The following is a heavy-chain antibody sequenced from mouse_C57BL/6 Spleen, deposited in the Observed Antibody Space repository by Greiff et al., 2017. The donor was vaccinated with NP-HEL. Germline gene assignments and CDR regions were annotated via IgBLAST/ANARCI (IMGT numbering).Heavy chain of an antibody. D-gene: IGHD1-1*01. V-gene: IGHV14-1*01. CDR1: GFNIKDYY. J-gene: IGHJ2*01. CDR3: TTVYYYGTEWYFDY. Sequence: EVQLQQSGAELVRPGASVKLSCTASGFNIKDYYMHWVKQRPEQGLEWIGRIDPEDGDTEYAPKFQGKATMTADTSSNTAYLQLSSLTSEDTAVYYCTTVYYYGTEWYFDYWGQGTTLTVSS. CDR2: IDPEDGDT.